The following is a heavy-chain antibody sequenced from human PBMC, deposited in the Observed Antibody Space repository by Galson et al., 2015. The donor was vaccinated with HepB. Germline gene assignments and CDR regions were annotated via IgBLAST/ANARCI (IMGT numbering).Heavy chain of an antibody. CDR1: GGSIGSSSYY. D-gene: IGHD3-3*01. J-gene: IGHJ4*02. V-gene: IGHV4-39*01. CDR3: ARHSAPYYDFWSGYYYFDY. CDR2: IYYSGIT. Sequence: SETLSLTCTVSGGSIGSSSYYWGWIRQPPGKGLEWIGSIYYSGITYYNPSLKSRVTISADTSKNQSSLKLSSATAADTAVYYCARHSAPYYDFWSGYYYFDYWGQGTLVTVSS.